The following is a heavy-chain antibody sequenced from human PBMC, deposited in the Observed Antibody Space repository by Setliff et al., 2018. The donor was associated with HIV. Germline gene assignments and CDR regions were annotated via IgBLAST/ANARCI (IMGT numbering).Heavy chain of an antibody. Sequence: SETLSLTCAVSGYSISTAYYWGWIRQPPGKGLEWIGSVYHSGTTYYNPSLKSRVTISVDTSKNQFSLKLSSVTVADTAVYYCARLTLYSSSWYGTRDHFDYWGQGTLVTVSS. V-gene: IGHV4-38-2*01. CDR2: VYHSGTT. CDR3: ARLTLYSSSWYGTRDHFDY. D-gene: IGHD6-13*01. CDR1: GYSISTAYY. J-gene: IGHJ4*02.